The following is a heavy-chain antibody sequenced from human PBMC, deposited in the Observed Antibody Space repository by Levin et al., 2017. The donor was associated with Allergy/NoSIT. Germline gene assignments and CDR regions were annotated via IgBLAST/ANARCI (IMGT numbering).Heavy chain of an antibody. CDR2: IIPILGIA. CDR1: GGTFSSYA. Sequence: GASVKVSCKASGGTFSSYAISWVRQAPGQGLEWMGRIIPILGIANYAQKFQGRVTITADKSTSTAYMELSSLRSEDTAVYYCARSVRYDSTGWGFDPWGQGTLVTVSS. CDR3: ARSVRYDSTGWGFDP. D-gene: IGHD2-2*01. J-gene: IGHJ5*02. V-gene: IGHV1-69*04.